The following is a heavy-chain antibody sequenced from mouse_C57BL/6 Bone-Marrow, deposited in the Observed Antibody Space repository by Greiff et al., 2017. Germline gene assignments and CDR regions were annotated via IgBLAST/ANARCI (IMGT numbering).Heavy chain of an antibody. CDR1: GFTFSSYA. J-gene: IGHJ3*01. D-gene: IGHD3-2*02. V-gene: IGHV5-4*03. CDR3: ARGSSGFPGFAY. CDR2: ISDGGSYT. Sequence: EVKLVESGGGLVKPGGSLKLSCAASGFTFSSYAMSWVRQTPEKRLEWVATISDGGSYTYYPDNVKGRFTISRDNAKNNLYLQMSHLKSEDTAMYYCARGSSGFPGFAYWGQGTLVTVSA.